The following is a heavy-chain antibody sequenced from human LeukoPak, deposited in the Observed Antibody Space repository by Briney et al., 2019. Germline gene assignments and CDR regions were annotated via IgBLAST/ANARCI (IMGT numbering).Heavy chain of an antibody. CDR2: IYTSGST. Sequence: SETLSLTCTVSGGSISSYYWSWIRQPAGKGLEWIGRIYTSGSTNYNPSLKSRVTMSVDTSKNQFSLKLSSVTAADTAVYYCARAIGPMVRGVTYLFDYWGQGTLVTVSS. CDR1: GGSISSYY. J-gene: IGHJ4*02. CDR3: ARAIGPMVRGVTYLFDY. D-gene: IGHD3-10*01. V-gene: IGHV4-4*07.